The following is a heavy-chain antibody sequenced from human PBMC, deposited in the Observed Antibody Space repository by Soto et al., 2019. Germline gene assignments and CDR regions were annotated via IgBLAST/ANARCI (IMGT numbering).Heavy chain of an antibody. CDR2: ISSSGSTI. D-gene: IGHD3-22*01. CDR1: GFTFSSYE. CDR3: ASQYYYDSSGYLY. Sequence: EVQLVASGGGLVQPGGSLRLSCAASGFTFSSYEMNWVRQAPGKGLEWVSYISSSGSTIYYADSVKGRFTISRDNAKNSLYLQMNSLRAEDTAVYYCASQYYYDSSGYLYWGQGTLVTVSS. J-gene: IGHJ4*02. V-gene: IGHV3-48*03.